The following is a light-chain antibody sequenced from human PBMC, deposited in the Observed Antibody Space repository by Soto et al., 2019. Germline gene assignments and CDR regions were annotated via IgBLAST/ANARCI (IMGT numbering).Light chain of an antibody. CDR3: QSYDSSLSGPNWV. Sequence: QSVLTQPPSVSAAPGQRVTISCTGSSSNIGAGYDVHWYQQVPGTAPKLLIYGDSNRPSGVPDRFSGSKSGTSASLAITGLQAEDEADYYCQSYDSSLSGPNWVFGGGTKLTVL. CDR1: SSNIGAGYD. V-gene: IGLV1-40*01. CDR2: GDS. J-gene: IGLJ3*02.